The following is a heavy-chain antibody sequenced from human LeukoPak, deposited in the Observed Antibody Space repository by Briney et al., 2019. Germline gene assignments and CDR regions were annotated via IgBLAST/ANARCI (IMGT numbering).Heavy chain of an antibody. D-gene: IGHD2-21*02. CDR3: ARLICGGDCYYYFDY. J-gene: IGHJ4*02. Sequence: GGSLRLSCAASGFTFSSYSMNWVRQAPGKGLEWVSSISSSSSYIYYADSVKGRFTISRDNAKNSLYLQMNSLRAEDTAVYYCARLICGGDCYYYFDYWGQGTLVTVSS. CDR1: GFTFSSYS. V-gene: IGHV3-21*01. CDR2: ISSSSSYI.